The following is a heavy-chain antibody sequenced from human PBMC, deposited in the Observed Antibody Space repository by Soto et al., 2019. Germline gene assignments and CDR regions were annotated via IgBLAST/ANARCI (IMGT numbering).Heavy chain of an antibody. CDR1: GFTLSSYA. V-gene: IGHV3-23*01. D-gene: IGHD3-3*01. Sequence: EVQMLESGGGLVQPGGSLRLSCAASGFTLSSYALSWVRQAPGKGLEWGSGISGSGDFTFDADSVRDRFTIPRDNSMNTLYLQMNSLRVEDTAVYYCARGPTIFGVGVDAFDIWGQGTMATVSS. CDR2: ISGSGDFT. CDR3: ARGPTIFGVGVDAFDI. J-gene: IGHJ3*02.